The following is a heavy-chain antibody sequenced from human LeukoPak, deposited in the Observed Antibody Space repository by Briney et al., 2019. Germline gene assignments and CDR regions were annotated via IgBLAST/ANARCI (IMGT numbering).Heavy chain of an antibody. CDR2: IYYSGST. CDR1: GGSISSSSYY. J-gene: IGHJ2*01. V-gene: IGHV4-39*07. Sequence: SETLSLTCTVSGGSISSSSYYWAWIRQPPGKGLEWIGSIYYSGSTYYNPSLKSRVTISVDTSKNQFSLKLSSVTAADTAVYYRARVRMHWYFDLWGRGTLVTVSS. D-gene: IGHD2/OR15-2a*01. CDR3: ARVRMHWYFDL.